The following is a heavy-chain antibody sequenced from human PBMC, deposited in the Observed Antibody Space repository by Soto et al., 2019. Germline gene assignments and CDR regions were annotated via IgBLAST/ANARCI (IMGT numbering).Heavy chain of an antibody. D-gene: IGHD3-10*02. CDR2: IKQDGSEK. V-gene: IGHV3-7*01. CDR1: GFTFSSYW. J-gene: IGHJ4*02. Sequence: GGSLRLSCAASGFTFSSYWMSWVRQAPGKGLEWLANIKQDGSEKYYMDSVKGRFTISRDNAKNSLYLQMNSLRAEDAAVYYCVSLSSTRTYYYFDYWGQGTLVTVSS. CDR3: VSLSSTRTYYYFDY.